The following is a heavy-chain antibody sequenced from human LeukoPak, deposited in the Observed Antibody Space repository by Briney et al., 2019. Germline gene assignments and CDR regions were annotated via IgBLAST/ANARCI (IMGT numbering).Heavy chain of an antibody. CDR1: GGSISTYY. J-gene: IGHJ4*02. Sequence: SETLSLTCTVFGGSISTYYWTWIRQPPGKGLEWIGYIFYSGSTNYNPSLKSRVTISVDTSKNQFSLKLSSVTAADTAVYYCARGGVRDILTGYSKPLDYWGQGTLVTVSS. D-gene: IGHD3-9*01. CDR3: ARGGVRDILTGYSKPLDY. CDR2: IFYSGST. V-gene: IGHV4-59*01.